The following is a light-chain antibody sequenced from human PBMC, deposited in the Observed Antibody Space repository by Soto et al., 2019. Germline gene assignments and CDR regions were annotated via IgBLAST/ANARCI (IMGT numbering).Light chain of an antibody. CDR2: WAS. CDR1: QSVLYSSNNKNY. V-gene: IGKV4-1*01. Sequence: DIVMTQSPDSLAVSLGERATINCKSSQSVLYSSNNKNYLAWYQQKPRQPPRLLISWASTRESGVPDRFSGSGSGTDFTLTISTLQAEDVAVYYCQQYYSTPQTFGQGTKVEIK. J-gene: IGKJ1*01. CDR3: QQYYSTPQT.